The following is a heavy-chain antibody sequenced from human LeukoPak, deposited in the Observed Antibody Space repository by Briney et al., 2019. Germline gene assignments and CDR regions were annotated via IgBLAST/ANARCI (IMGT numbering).Heavy chain of an antibody. J-gene: IGHJ4*02. D-gene: IGHD3-3*01. Sequence: SQTLSLTCAVSGGSISSGGYSWSWIRQPPGKGLEWIGYIYHSGSTYYNPSLKSRVTISVDRSKNQFFLKLSSVTAADTAVYYCQSRFLEWLLDYWGQGTLVTVSS. V-gene: IGHV4-30-2*01. CDR1: GGSISSGGYS. CDR2: IYHSGST. CDR3: QSRFLEWLLDY.